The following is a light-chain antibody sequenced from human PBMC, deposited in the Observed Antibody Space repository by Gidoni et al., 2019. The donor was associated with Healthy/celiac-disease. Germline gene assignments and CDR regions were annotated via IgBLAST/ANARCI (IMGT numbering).Light chain of an antibody. V-gene: IGKV4-1*01. J-gene: IGKJ2*01. CDR1: QSVLYSSNNQNY. CDR3: QQYYSTPPYT. CDR2: WAS. Sequence: DIVMTQSPDSLAVSLGERATINCKSSQSVLYSSNNQNYLAWYQQKPGQTPKLLIYWASTRESGVPDRFSGSGSGTDFTLTISSLQAEDVAVYYCQQYYSTPPYTFGQGTKLEIK.